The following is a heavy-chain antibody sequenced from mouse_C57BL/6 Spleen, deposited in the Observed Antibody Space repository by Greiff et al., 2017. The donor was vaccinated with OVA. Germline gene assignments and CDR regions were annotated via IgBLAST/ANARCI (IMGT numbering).Heavy chain of an antibody. V-gene: IGHV1-82*01. J-gene: IGHJ2*01. CDR3: ARSGIYDGYGGYYFDY. Sequence: QVQLKQSGPELVKPGASVKISCKASGYAFSSSWMNWVKQRPGKGLEWIGRIYPGDGDTNYNGKFKGKATLTADKSSSTAYMQLSSLTSEDSAVYFCARSGIYDGYGGYYFDYWGQGTTLTVSS. CDR1: GYAFSSSW. CDR2: IYPGDGDT. D-gene: IGHD2-3*01.